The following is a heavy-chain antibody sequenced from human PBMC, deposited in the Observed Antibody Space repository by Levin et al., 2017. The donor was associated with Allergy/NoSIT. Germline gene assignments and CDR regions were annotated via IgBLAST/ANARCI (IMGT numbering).Heavy chain of an antibody. CDR2: ISGSGGST. CDR1: GFTFSSYA. CDR3: AGDYDHFRAITIDY. Sequence: AGGSLRLSCAASGFTFSSYAMSWVRQAPGKGLEWVSAISGSGGSTYYADSVKGRFTISRDNSKNTLYLQMNSLRAEDTAVYYCAGDYDHFRAITIDYWGQGTLVTVSS. J-gene: IGHJ4*02. D-gene: IGHD4-17*01. V-gene: IGHV3-23*01.